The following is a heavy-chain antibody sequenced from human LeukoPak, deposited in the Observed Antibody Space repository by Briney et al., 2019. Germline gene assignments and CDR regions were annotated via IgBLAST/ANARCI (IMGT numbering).Heavy chain of an antibody. CDR1: GYSFTSNW. D-gene: IGHD3-22*01. V-gene: IGHV5-51*01. J-gene: IGHJ4*02. Sequence: GESLKISCKGSGYSFTSNWIGWVRQMPGKGLEWMGISYPGASDTRYSPSFQGQVITSADKSITTAYLQWSSLKASDTALYYCARHRSSGYYDYWGQGTLVTVSS. CDR2: SYPGASDT. CDR3: ARHRSSGYYDY.